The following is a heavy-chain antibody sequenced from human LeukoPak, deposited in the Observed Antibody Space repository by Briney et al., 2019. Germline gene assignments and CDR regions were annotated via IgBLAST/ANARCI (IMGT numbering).Heavy chain of an antibody. Sequence: GGSLRLSCAASGFTFSSYAMTWVRQAPGKGLEWVSVISASGGGTSYADSVKGRFTISRGNSKNTLYLQMNSLRVEDTAIYYCAKGRSTSWKASYYFDYWGQGTLVTVSS. CDR2: ISASGGGT. V-gene: IGHV3-23*01. J-gene: IGHJ4*02. CDR1: GFTFSSYA. D-gene: IGHD2-2*01. CDR3: AKGRSTSWKASYYFDY.